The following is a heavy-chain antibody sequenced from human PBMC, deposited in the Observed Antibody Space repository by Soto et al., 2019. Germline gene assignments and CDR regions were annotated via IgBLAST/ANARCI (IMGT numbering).Heavy chain of an antibody. Sequence: VASVKVSCKASGYTFTSYGISWVRQAPGQGLEWMGWISAYNGNTNYAQKLQGRVTMTTDTSTSTAYMELRSLRSDDTAVYYCARERTYYDFWSGDPQDYYYYGMDDWGQGTTVTVSS. J-gene: IGHJ6*02. V-gene: IGHV1-18*04. CDR2: ISAYNGNT. D-gene: IGHD3-3*01. CDR3: ARERTYYDFWSGDPQDYYYYGMDD. CDR1: GYTFTSYG.